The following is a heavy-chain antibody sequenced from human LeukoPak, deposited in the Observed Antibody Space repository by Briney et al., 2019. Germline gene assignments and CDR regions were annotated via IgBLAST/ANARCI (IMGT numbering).Heavy chain of an antibody. Sequence: ASVKVSCKASGYTFTGYYMHWVRQAPGQGLEWMGVANPSDGNTDYARRFQDRVTMTRDTSSSTFYMELSSLTFEDTAVYYCARADYGSYFDYWGQGTLVTVSP. D-gene: IGHD4-17*01. J-gene: IGHJ4*02. CDR3: ARADYGSYFDY. CDR2: ANPSDGNT. V-gene: IGHV1-46*01. CDR1: GYTFTGYY.